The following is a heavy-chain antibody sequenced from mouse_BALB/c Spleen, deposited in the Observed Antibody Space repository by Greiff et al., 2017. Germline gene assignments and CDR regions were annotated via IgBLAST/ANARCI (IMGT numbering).Heavy chain of an antibody. Sequence: EVKLVESGGGLVKPGGSLKLSCAASGFTFSSYAMSWVRQSPEKRLEWVAEISSGGSYTYYPDTVTGRFTISRDNAKNTLYLEMSSLRSEDTAMYYCARGGTYAGYFDVWGAGTTVTVSS. CDR2: ISSGGSYT. CDR1: GFTFSSYA. J-gene: IGHJ1*01. V-gene: IGHV5-9-4*01. D-gene: IGHD5-1*01. CDR3: ARGGTYAGYFDV.